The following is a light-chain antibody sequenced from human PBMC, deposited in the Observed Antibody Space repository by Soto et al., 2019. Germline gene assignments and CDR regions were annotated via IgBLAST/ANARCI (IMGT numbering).Light chain of an antibody. J-gene: IGLJ2*01. V-gene: IGLV2-23*02. CDR2: EVS. Sequence: QSALTQPASVSGSPGQSITISCTGTSSDVGSYNLVSWYQQHPGKAPKLVIYEVSKRPSGVSNRFSGTKSGNTASLTISGLEAEDEADYYGCSYAGNVVFGGGTKVTVL. CDR3: CSYAGNVV. CDR1: SSDVGSYNL.